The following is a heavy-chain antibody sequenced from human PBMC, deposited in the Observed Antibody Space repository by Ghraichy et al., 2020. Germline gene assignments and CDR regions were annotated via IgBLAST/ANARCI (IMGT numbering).Heavy chain of an antibody. CDR3: ARGGVAARLPPKITKGLNFDY. V-gene: IGHV4-34*01. J-gene: IGHJ4*02. Sequence: SETLSLTCAVYGGSFSGYYWSWIRQPPGKGLEWIGEINHSGSTNYNPSLKSRVTISVDTSKNQFSLKLSSVTAADTAVYYCARGGVAARLPPKITKGLNFDYWGQGTLVTVSS. D-gene: IGHD6-6*01. CDR1: GGSFSGYY. CDR2: INHSGST.